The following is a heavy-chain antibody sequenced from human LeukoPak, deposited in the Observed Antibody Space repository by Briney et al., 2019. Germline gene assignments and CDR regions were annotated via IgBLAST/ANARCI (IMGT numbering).Heavy chain of an antibody. Sequence: PGGSLRLSCAASGFTFSSYGMHWVRQAPGKGLEWVAVISYDGSNKYYADSVKGRFTISRDNSKNTLYPQMNSLRAEDTAVYYCAKDASYSSTPFDYWGQGTLVTVSS. CDR2: ISYDGSNK. CDR1: GFTFSSYG. D-gene: IGHD6-13*01. V-gene: IGHV3-30*18. CDR3: AKDASYSSTPFDY. J-gene: IGHJ4*02.